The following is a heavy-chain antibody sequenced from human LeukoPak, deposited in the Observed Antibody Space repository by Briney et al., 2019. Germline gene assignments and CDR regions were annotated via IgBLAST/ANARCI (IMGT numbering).Heavy chain of an antibody. J-gene: IGHJ4*02. D-gene: IGHD3-22*01. CDR2: ISGSDGRT. V-gene: IGHV3-23*01. Sequence: PGGSLRLSCAASGFTFSSYAMSWVRQASGKGLEWVSSISGSDGRTDYADSVRGRFTISRDNSKNTVYLQMNSLSAEDTAVYYCARVPSSGLFDYWGQGTLVTVSS. CDR1: GFTFSSYA. CDR3: ARVPSSGLFDY.